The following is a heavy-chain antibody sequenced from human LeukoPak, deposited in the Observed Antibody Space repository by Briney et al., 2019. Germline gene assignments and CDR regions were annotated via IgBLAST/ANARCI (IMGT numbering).Heavy chain of an antibody. CDR2: ISAYNGNT. Sequence: GASVKVSCKASGYTFTSYGISWVRQAPGQGLEWMGWISAYNGNTKYAQELQGRVTMTTDTSTSTAYMELRSLRSDDTAVYYCARANYDILTGYYGWFDPWGQGTLVTVSS. CDR1: GYTFTSYG. V-gene: IGHV1-18*01. J-gene: IGHJ5*02. D-gene: IGHD3-9*01. CDR3: ARANYDILTGYYGWFDP.